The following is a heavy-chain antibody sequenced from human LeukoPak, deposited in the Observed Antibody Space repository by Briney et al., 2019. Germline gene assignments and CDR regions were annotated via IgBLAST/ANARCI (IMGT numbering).Heavy chain of an antibody. CDR3: ARWADYYDSSGYTLDAFDI. Sequence: PSETLSLTCTVSGGSISSGDYYWSWIRQPPGKGLEWIGYICYSGSTYYNPSLKSRITISVDTSKNQFSLKLSSVTAADTAVYYCARWADYYDSSGYTLDAFDIWGQGTVVTVSS. CDR2: ICYSGST. J-gene: IGHJ3*02. D-gene: IGHD3-22*01. V-gene: IGHV4-30-4*01. CDR1: GGSISSGDYY.